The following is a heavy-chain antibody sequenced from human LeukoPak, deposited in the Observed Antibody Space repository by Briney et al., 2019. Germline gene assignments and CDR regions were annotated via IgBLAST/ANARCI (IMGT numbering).Heavy chain of an antibody. CDR2: ISSSSSYI. D-gene: IGHD6-13*01. J-gene: IGHJ3*02. CDR1: GFTVSSNY. CDR3: ARPNGYSSSSGAFDI. Sequence: GGSLRLSCAASGFTVSSNYMSWVRQAPGKGLEWVSSISSSSSYIYYADSVKGRFTISRDNAKNSLYLQMNSLRAEDTAVYYCARPNGYSSSSGAFDIWGQGTMVTVSS. V-gene: IGHV3-21*01.